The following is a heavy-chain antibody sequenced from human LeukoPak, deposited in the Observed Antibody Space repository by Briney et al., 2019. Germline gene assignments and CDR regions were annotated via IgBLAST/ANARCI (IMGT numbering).Heavy chain of an antibody. CDR2: ITTSDGNT. V-gene: IGHV3-23*01. CDR3: AKDGGLWVSAHWGDS. J-gene: IGHJ4*02. CDR1: GFTFSSYT. Sequence: GGSLRLSCAASGFTFSSYTMSWVRQAPGKGLEWVSTITTSDGNTYYADSVKGRFTVSRDNSKNTLFLQMNSLKAEDTAVYYCAKDGGLWVSAHWGDSWGRGTLVTVSS. D-gene: IGHD7-27*01.